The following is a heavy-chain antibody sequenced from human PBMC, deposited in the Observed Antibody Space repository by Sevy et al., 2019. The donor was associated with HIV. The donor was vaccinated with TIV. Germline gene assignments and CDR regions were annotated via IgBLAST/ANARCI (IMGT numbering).Heavy chain of an antibody. CDR3: ARLNGYCSGGSCYNGFDP. J-gene: IGHJ5*02. D-gene: IGHD2-15*01. CDR1: GFTFSDYY. Sequence: GGSLRLSCAASGFTFSDYYMSWIRQAPGKGLEWVSYISSSGSTIYYADSVKGRFTISRDNAKNSLYLQMNSLRAEGTTGYYCARLNGYCSGGSCYNGFDPWGQGTLVTVSS. CDR2: ISSSGSTI. V-gene: IGHV3-11*01.